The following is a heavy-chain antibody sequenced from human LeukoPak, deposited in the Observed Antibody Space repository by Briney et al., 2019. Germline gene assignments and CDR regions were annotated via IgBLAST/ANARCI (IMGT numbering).Heavy chain of an antibody. Sequence: SETLSLTCTVSGGSISSNNYYWSWIRQPAGKGLEWIGRIHTSGSTNYNPSLKSRVTISEDTSKNQFSLKLSSVTAADTAVYYCAREGQLARFGFYYMDVWGKGTTVTVSS. V-gene: IGHV4-61*02. CDR1: GGSISSNNYY. CDR2: IHTSGST. CDR3: AREGQLARFGFYYMDV. D-gene: IGHD6-6*01. J-gene: IGHJ6*03.